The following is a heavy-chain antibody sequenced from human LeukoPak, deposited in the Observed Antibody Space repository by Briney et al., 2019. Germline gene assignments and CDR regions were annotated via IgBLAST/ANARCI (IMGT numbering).Heavy chain of an antibody. V-gene: IGHV4-39*01. CDR2: IFYSGST. CDR1: GGSISSSNY. Sequence: SETLSLTCIVSGGSISSSNYWGWIRQPPGKGLEWIGSIFYSGSTYYNPSLKSRVTISVDTSKNQFSLKLTSVTAADTAVYYCARPYDSSGYYDYWGQGTLVTVSS. D-gene: IGHD3-22*01. CDR3: ARPYDSSGYYDY. J-gene: IGHJ4*02.